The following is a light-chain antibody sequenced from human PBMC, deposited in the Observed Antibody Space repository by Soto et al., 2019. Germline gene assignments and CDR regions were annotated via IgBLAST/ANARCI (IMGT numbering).Light chain of an antibody. V-gene: IGLV2-18*02. CDR3: NSYTGSSTYV. J-gene: IGLJ1*01. Sequence: QSVLTQPPSVSGSPGQSVAISCTGTSSDVGSYNRVSWYQQPPGVAPKLMIYEVSNRPSGVPDRFSGSKSGNTASLTISGLQAEDEADYYCNSYTGSSTYVFGTGTKVTVL. CDR1: SSDVGSYNR. CDR2: EVS.